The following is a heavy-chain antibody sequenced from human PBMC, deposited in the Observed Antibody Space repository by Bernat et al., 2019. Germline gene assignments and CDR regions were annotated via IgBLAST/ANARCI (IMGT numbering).Heavy chain of an antibody. V-gene: IGHV1-24*01. J-gene: IGHJ4*02. CDR1: GYTLTELS. Sequence: QVQLVQSGAEVKKPGASVKVSCKVSGYTLTELSMHWVRQAPGKGLEWMGGFDPEDGETIYAQKFQGRVTMPEDTSTATAYMGLGRLRSEDTAVYYCATGVGVGATVYYFDYWGQGTLVTVSS. CDR2: FDPEDGET. CDR3: ATGVGVGATVYYFDY. D-gene: IGHD1-26*01.